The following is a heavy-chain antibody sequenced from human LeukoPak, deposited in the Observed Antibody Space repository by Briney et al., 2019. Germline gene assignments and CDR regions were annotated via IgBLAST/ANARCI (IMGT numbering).Heavy chain of an antibody. CDR2: IKQDGSEK. CDR3: AKGAFRDQVQGYYYMDV. D-gene: IGHD3-10*01. V-gene: IGHV3-7*01. CDR1: GFTFSSYW. Sequence: SGGSLRLSCAASGFTFSSYWMSWVRQAPGKGLEWVANIKQDGSEKYYADSVKGRFIISRDNAKNSLYLQMNSLRAEDTAVYYCAKGAFRDQVQGYYYMDVWGKGTTVTVSS. J-gene: IGHJ6*03.